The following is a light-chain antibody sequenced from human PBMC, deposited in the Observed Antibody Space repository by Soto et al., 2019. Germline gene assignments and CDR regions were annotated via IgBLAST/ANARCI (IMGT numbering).Light chain of an antibody. J-gene: IGLJ3*02. Sequence: QAVVTQEPSLTVSPGGTVTLTCDSSTGAVTSGHYPYWFQQRPGQAPKTLIYDTSKRHSWTPARFSGFLLGGKAALTLSGAQPEDEAAYYCLLYYNGVRVFGGGTKLTVL. CDR3: LLYYNGVRV. CDR2: DTS. CDR1: TGAVTSGHY. V-gene: IGLV7-46*01.